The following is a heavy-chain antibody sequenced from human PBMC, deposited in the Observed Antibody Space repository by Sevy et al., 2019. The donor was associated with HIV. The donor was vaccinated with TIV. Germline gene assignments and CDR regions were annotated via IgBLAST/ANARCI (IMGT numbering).Heavy chain of an antibody. CDR3: AKDRGTYGVRPSYFDY. Sequence: GGSLRLSCTASGFTFTDYVMNWVRQAPGRGLEWVSSIGGSGGSTHYADSVKGRFTISRDNSKNTLYLQMNSLRAEDTAVYYCAKDRGTYGVRPSYFDYWGRGTLVTVSS. CDR2: IGGSGGST. CDR1: GFTFTDYV. J-gene: IGHJ4*02. V-gene: IGHV3-23*01. D-gene: IGHD3-10*01.